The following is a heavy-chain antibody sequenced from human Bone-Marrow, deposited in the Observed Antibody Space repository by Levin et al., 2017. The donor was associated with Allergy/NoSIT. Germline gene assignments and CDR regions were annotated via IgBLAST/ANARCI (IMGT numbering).Heavy chain of an antibody. Sequence: GGSLRLSCAASGFTFSSYSMNWVRQAPGKGLEWVSSISSSSSYIYYADSVKGRFTISRDNAKNSLYLQMNSLRAEDTAVYYCARGVTELPDPEYYYYYYMDVWGKGTTVTVSS. CDR3: ARGVTELPDPEYYYYYYMDV. D-gene: IGHD1-7*01. CDR1: GFTFSSYS. CDR2: ISSSSSYI. J-gene: IGHJ6*03. V-gene: IGHV3-21*01.